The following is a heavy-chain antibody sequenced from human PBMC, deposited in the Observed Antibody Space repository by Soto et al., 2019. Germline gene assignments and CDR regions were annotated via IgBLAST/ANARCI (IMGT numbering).Heavy chain of an antibody. D-gene: IGHD3-10*01. CDR3: ARGVGSGTYYNLYNWFDP. Sequence: QVQLVQSGAEVKKPGASVKVPCKASGYTFTNYGISWVRQAPGQGLEWMGWINTYNGNTNHAQKFQGRVTMTTDTSTSTANMELRSLRSDDPAVYYCARGVGSGTYYNLYNWFDPWGQGTLVTVSS. J-gene: IGHJ5*02. V-gene: IGHV1-18*01. CDR1: GYTFTNYG. CDR2: INTYNGNT.